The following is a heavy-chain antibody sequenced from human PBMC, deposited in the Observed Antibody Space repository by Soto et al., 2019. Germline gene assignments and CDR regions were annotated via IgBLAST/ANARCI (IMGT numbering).Heavy chain of an antibody. D-gene: IGHD3-22*01. J-gene: IGHJ4*02. V-gene: IGHV1-18*01. Sequence: QVQLVQSAAEVKKPGASVKVSCKTSGYIFTNYGISWVRQAPGQGLEWMGWISAYDGLTNRSQKFQGTVPMTTDTSTSTAYMELRSLSSDDAAVYYCARVRYHDTSGYYDVDYWGQGTLVTVSS. CDR3: ARVRYHDTSGYYDVDY. CDR1: GYIFTNYG. CDR2: ISAYDGLT.